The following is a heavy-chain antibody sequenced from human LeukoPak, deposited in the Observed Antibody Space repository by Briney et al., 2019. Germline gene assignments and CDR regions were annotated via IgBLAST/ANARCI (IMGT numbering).Heavy chain of an antibody. D-gene: IGHD3-10*01. CDR1: GGSISSGGYY. Sequence: PSQTLSLTCTVSGGSISSGGYYWSWIRQHPGKGLEWIGYIYYSGSTYYDPSLKSRVTISVDTSKNQFSLKLSSVTAADTAVYYCAREVVGAGEFYNWFDPWGQGTLVTVSS. V-gene: IGHV4-31*03. CDR2: IYYSGST. J-gene: IGHJ5*02. CDR3: AREVVGAGEFYNWFDP.